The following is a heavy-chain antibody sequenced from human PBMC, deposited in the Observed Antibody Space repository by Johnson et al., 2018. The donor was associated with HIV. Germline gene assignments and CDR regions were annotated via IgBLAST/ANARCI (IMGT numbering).Heavy chain of an antibody. J-gene: IGHJ3*02. D-gene: IGHD3-16*01. Sequence: QEKLVESGGGVVQPGRSLRLSCAASGFTFSSYAMHWVRQAPGKGLEWVAVISYDGSNKYYADSVKGRFTISRDNSKNTLYLQMNSLRAEDTAVYYCALWRITFGGVVGAFDIWGQGTMVTVSS. CDR2: ISYDGSNK. CDR1: GFTFSSYA. CDR3: ALWRITFGGVVGAFDI. V-gene: IGHV3-30-3*01.